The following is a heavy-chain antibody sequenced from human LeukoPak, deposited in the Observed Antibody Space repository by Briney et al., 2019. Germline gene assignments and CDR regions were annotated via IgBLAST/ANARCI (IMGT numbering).Heavy chain of an antibody. V-gene: IGHV1-18*01. Sequence: ASVKVSCKASGGTFSSYAISWVRQAPGQGLEWMGWISAYNGNTIYAQKLQGRVTMTTDTSTSTAYMELRSLRSDDTAVYYCARDQGDYDILPEDYWGQGTLVTVSS. CDR3: ARDQGDYDILPEDY. CDR2: ISAYNGNT. D-gene: IGHD3-9*01. CDR1: GGTFSSYA. J-gene: IGHJ4*02.